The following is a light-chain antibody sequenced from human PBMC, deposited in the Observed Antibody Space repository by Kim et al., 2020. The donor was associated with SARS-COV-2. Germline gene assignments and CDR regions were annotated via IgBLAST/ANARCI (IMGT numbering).Light chain of an antibody. J-gene: IGKJ2*01. V-gene: IGKV1-39*01. CDR1: QSISSY. CDR2: AAS. Sequence: DIQMTQSPSSLSASVGDRVTITCRASQSISSYLNWYQQKPGKAPKLLIYAASSLQSGVPSRFSVSGSGTDFTLTISSLQPVDFATYYCQQSYSTPHTFGQWTKLEI. CDR3: QQSYSTPHT.